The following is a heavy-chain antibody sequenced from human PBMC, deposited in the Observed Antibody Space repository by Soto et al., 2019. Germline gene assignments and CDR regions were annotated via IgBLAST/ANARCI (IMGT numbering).Heavy chain of an antibody. Sequence: QVQLQESGPGLVKPSETLSLTCTVSGGSVSSGNHYWSWIRQPPGKGLEFIAYVFYSGSDNYNPSLKSRVTTSIDTAKNQCSLNLRSVTAADTAVYDCASGRGYGYGIDYWGQGTLVTVSS. V-gene: IGHV4-61*01. CDR2: VFYSGSD. CDR3: ASGRGYGYGIDY. J-gene: IGHJ4*02. CDR1: GGSVSSGNHY. D-gene: IGHD5-18*01.